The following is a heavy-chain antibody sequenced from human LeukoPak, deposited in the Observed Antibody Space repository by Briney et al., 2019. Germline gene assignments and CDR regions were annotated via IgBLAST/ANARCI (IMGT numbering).Heavy chain of an antibody. CDR2: IWYDGSNK. V-gene: IGHV3-33*01. CDR3: AREGEVRTLDYFDY. Sequence: GRSLRLSCAASGFTFSSYGMHWVRQAPGKGLEWVAVIWYDGSNKYYADSVKGRFTISRDNSKNTLYLQMNSLRAEDTAVYYCAREGEVRTLDYFDYWGQGTLVTVSS. D-gene: IGHD1-1*01. J-gene: IGHJ4*02. CDR1: GFTFSSYG.